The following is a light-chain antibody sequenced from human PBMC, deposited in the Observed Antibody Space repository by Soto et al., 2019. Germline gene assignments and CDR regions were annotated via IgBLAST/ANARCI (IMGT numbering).Light chain of an antibody. J-gene: IGKJ5*01. CDR3: QQRSEWPIT. Sequence: EIVLTQSPGTLSLSPGERATLSCWASQSVSSNLAWYQQKPGQAPRLFIYDASNRATGIPGRFSGSGSGTDFTLTISSLEPEDFAVYYCQQRSEWPITFGQGTRLEIK. CDR2: DAS. V-gene: IGKV3-11*01. CDR1: QSVSSN.